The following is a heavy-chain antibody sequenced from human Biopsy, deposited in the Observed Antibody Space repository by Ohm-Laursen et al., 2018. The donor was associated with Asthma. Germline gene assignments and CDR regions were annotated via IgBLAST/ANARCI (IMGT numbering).Heavy chain of an antibody. CDR3: ARQKLVAAEGPFEM. CDR1: SGSGGYMRSGNYY. D-gene: IGHD1-26*01. J-gene: IGHJ3*02. V-gene: IGHV4-39*01. CDR2: IYKSGQV. Sequence: GTLSLTCSLSSGSGGYMRSGNYYWGWIRQPPGKGLEWIGNIYKSGQVYYNLFLKSRVTISVDTSKNQFSLQLRSVTAADTAVYYCARQKLVAAEGPFEMWGQGTMVIVSS.